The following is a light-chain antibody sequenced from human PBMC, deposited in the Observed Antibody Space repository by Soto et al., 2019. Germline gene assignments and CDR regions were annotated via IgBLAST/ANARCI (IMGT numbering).Light chain of an antibody. CDR3: QQYGSSSYT. CDR1: QSVSSSY. CDR2: GAS. J-gene: IGKJ2*01. V-gene: IGKV3-20*01. Sequence: EIVLTQSPGTLSLSPGERATLSCRASQSVSSSYLAWYQQKPGQAPRLLIYGASRRANGIPDRFSGSGSGKDFTLTSSRLEPEEFAVYYCQQYGSSSYTFGQGTKLEIK.